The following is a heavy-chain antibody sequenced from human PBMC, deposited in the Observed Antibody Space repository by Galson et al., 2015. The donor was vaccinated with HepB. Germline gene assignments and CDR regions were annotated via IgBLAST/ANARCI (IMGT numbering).Heavy chain of an antibody. CDR1: GFIFSSYG. J-gene: IGHJ5*02. Sequence: SLRLSCAASGFIFSSYGMHWVRQAPGKGPEWVAVIWYDGSSKYYADSVKGRFTISRDNSKNTLYLQMNSLRAEDTAVYYCARDWGYCSGGSCYSSRRNWFDPWGQGTLVTVSS. V-gene: IGHV3-33*01. CDR3: ARDWGYCSGGSCYSSRRNWFDP. D-gene: IGHD2-15*01. CDR2: IWYDGSSK.